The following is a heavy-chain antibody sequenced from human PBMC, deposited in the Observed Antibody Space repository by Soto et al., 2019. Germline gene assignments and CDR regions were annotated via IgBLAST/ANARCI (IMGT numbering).Heavy chain of an antibody. CDR1: GFTFSSYE. Sequence: ALRLSCAASGFTFSSYEMNWVRQAPGKGLEWVSYISSSGSTIYYADSVKGRFTISRDNAKNSLYLQMNSLRAEDTAVYYCARDGLGMHFDYWGQGTLVTVSS. CDR2: ISSSGSTI. J-gene: IGHJ4*02. D-gene: IGHD7-27*01. V-gene: IGHV3-48*03. CDR3: ARDGLGMHFDY.